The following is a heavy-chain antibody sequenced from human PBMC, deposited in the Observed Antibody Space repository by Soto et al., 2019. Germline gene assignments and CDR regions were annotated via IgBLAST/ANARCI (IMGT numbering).Heavy chain of an antibody. CDR3: ASGIQLWLRRINNGYSG. Sequence: QVQLVQSGAEVKKPESSVKVSCKAPGGTFSTYAISWVRQAPGQGLEWMGGIIPMFGTANYAQRFRDRVTITADESTNKDYRELSSLRSEDTAVYFCASGIQLWLRRINNGYSGWGQGTLVTVSS. CDR1: GGTFSTYA. CDR2: IIPMFGTA. V-gene: IGHV1-69*12. D-gene: IGHD5-18*01. J-gene: IGHJ4*02.